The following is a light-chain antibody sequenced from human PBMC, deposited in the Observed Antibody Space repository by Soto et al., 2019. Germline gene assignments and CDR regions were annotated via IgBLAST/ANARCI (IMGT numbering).Light chain of an antibody. CDR1: SSNVGSLS. J-gene: IGLJ1*01. CDR2: SNY. Sequence: QSVLTQAPSASGTPGQRVTISCSGSSSNVGSLSVDWYQHLPGTAPKLLIHSNYQRPSGVPDRFSGSKSGTSASLAINGLQSVDEADYYCAAWDGSLNGLYVFGTGTKLTVL. V-gene: IGLV1-44*01. CDR3: AAWDGSLNGLYV.